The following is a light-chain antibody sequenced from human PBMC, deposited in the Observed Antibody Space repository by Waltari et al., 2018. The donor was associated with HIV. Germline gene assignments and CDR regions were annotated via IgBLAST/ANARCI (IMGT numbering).Light chain of an antibody. Sequence: QSVLTQPPSASGTPGQRVTISCSGSSSNIARNTVNWYQHLPGTAPKLLIYSNNARPSGFPDRFAGSKSGTSASLTISGLQSDDAADYYCAAWDDSLNGSVFGTGTKVTVL. CDR3: AAWDDSLNGSV. V-gene: IGLV1-44*01. CDR2: SNN. J-gene: IGLJ1*01. CDR1: SSNIARNT.